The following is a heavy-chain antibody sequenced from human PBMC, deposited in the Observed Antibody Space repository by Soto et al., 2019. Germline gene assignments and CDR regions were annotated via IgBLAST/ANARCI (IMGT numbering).Heavy chain of an antibody. Sequence: SETLSLTCTVSGGSISSGGYYWTWIRQHPGKGLEWIGYIYYSGSTYYNPSLKSRVTISVDTSKKQFSMKLSSVTAADTAVYYCARGRGVIVIGGHYMDVWGKGTTVTVSS. D-gene: IGHD3-16*02. CDR1: GGSISSGGYY. CDR3: ARGRGVIVIGGHYMDV. J-gene: IGHJ6*03. CDR2: IYYSGST. V-gene: IGHV4-31*03.